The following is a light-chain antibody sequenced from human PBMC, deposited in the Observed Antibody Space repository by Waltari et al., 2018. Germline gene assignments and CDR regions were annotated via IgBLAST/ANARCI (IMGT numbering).Light chain of an antibody. J-gene: IGKJ1*01. CDR2: GAS. CDR1: QSVSSN. Sequence: EIVMTQSPATLSVSPGERATLSCRASQSVSSNLAWYQQKPGQAPRLLIYGASTRATGIPARCSGSGSGTEFTLTISSLQSEDFAVYYCQKYNNWPLTFGQGTKVEIK. V-gene: IGKV3-15*01. CDR3: QKYNNWPLT.